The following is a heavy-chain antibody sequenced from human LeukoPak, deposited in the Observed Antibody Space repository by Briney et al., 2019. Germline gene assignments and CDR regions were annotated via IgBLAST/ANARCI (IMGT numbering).Heavy chain of an antibody. Sequence: ASVKVSCKASGYTFTSYAMHWVRQAPGQRLEWMGWINAGNGNTKYSQKFQGRVTITRDTSASTAYMELSGLRSEDTAVYYCARAIAAAGTEDYWGQGTLVTVSS. CDR2: INAGNGNT. V-gene: IGHV1-3*01. CDR1: GYTFTSYA. D-gene: IGHD6-13*01. CDR3: ARAIAAAGTEDY. J-gene: IGHJ4*02.